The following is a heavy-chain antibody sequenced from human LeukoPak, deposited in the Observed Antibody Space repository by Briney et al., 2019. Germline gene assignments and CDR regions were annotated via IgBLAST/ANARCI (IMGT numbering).Heavy chain of an antibody. CDR1: GFTFSNAW. V-gene: IGHV3-15*01. CDR3: TTDSWTAGDCSSTSCYTDF. D-gene: IGHD2-2*02. J-gene: IGHJ4*02. CDR2: IKSKTDGGTT. Sequence: GGSLRLSCAASGFTFSNAWMSWVRQAPGKGLEWVDRIKSKTDGGTTDYAAPVKGRFTISRDDSKNTLYLQMNSLKTEDTAVYYCTTDSWTAGDCSSTSCYTDFWGQGTLVTVSS.